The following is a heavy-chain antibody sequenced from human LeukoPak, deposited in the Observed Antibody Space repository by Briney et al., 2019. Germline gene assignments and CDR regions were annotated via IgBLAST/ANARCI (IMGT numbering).Heavy chain of an antibody. CDR1: GFTFSSHS. CDR3: ARDYYDSSGLYYYGMDV. CDR2: ISSSSSYI. V-gene: IGHV3-21*01. J-gene: IGHJ6*02. Sequence: GGSLRLSCAASGFTFSSHSMNWVRQAPGKGLEWVSSISSSSSYIYYADSVKGRFTISRDNAKNSLYLQMNSLRAEDTAVYYCARDYYDSSGLYYYGMDVWGQGTTVTVSS. D-gene: IGHD3-22*01.